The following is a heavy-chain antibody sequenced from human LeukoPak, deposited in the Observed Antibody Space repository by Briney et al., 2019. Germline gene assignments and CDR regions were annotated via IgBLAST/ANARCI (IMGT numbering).Heavy chain of an antibody. J-gene: IGHJ4*02. Sequence: PGGSLRLSCAASGFTFSSYSMNWVRQAPGKGLEWVSSISSSSGYIYYADSVKGRFTISRDNAKNSLYLQMNSLRAEDTAVYYCARASSSLRHFDYWGQGTLVTVSS. CDR2: ISSSSGYI. D-gene: IGHD6-6*01. V-gene: IGHV3-21*01. CDR1: GFTFSSYS. CDR3: ARASSSLRHFDY.